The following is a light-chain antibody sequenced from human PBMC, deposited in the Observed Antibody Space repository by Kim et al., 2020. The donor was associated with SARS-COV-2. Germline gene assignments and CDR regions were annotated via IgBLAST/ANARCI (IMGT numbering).Light chain of an antibody. CDR1: QSVTNSL. Sequence: PGERATLSCRASQSVTNSLLAWYQQRPGQAPRLLIYQASYRATGIPDRFSGSGSGTGFTLTISRLEPEDFALYYCQDYSRSPGPFGHGTRLEI. CDR2: QAS. V-gene: IGKV3-20*01. J-gene: IGKJ2*01. CDR3: QDYSRSPGP.